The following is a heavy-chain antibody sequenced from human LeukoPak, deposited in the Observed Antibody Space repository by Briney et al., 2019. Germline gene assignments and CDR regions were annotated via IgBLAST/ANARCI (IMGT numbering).Heavy chain of an antibody. Sequence: PGGSLRLSCAASGFTFSSYSMNWVRQAPGKGLEWVSYISSSSSTIYYADSVKGRFTISRDNAKNSLYLQMNSLRAEDTAVYYCAGTRTPRYYYYYMDVWGKGTTVTVSS. CDR3: AGTRTPRYYYYYMDV. V-gene: IGHV3-48*04. J-gene: IGHJ6*03. CDR1: GFTFSSYS. D-gene: IGHD1-1*01. CDR2: ISSSSSTI.